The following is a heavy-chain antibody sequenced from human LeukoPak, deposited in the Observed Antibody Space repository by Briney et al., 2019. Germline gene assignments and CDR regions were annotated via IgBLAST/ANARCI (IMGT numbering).Heavy chain of an antibody. J-gene: IGHJ3*02. V-gene: IGHV3-9*01. CDR2: ISWHGGTI. Sequence: PGRSLRLSCAASGFIFDDYALHWVRQAPGKGLEWVSGISWHGGTIGYADSVRGRFTISRDNAKNSLYLQMNSLRAEDTALYYCAKDKSRSNSYGDAFDIWGQGTVVTVSS. CDR1: GFIFDDYA. CDR3: AKDKSRSNSYGDAFDI. D-gene: IGHD6-6*01.